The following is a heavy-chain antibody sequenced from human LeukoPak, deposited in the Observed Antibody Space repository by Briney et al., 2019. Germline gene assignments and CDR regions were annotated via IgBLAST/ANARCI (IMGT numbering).Heavy chain of an antibody. CDR3: ARVNYGGNSGGPRSDYYYYYYMDV. V-gene: IGHV4-39*07. Sequence: SSETLSLTCTVSGGSISSSSYYWGWIRQPPGKGLEWIGSIYHSGSTYYNPSLKSRVTISVDTSKNQFSLKLSSVTAADTAVYYCARVNYGGNSGGPRSDYYYYYYMDVWGKGTTVTISS. CDR1: GGSISSSSYY. D-gene: IGHD4-23*01. CDR2: IYHSGST. J-gene: IGHJ6*03.